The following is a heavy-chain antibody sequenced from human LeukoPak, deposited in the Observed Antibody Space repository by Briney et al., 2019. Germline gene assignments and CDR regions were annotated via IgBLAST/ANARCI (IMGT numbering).Heavy chain of an antibody. CDR3: ARDDWLQLLYFDY. D-gene: IGHD5-24*01. Sequence: GRSLRLSCAASGFTFSSYGMHWVRQAPGKGLEWVAVIWYDGSNKYYADSVKGRFTISRDNSKNPLYLQMNSLRAEDTAVYYCARDDWLQLLYFDYWGQGTLVTVSS. J-gene: IGHJ4*02. CDR2: IWYDGSNK. V-gene: IGHV3-33*01. CDR1: GFTFSSYG.